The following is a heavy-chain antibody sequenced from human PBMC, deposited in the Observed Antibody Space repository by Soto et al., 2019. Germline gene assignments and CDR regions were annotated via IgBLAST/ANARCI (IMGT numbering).Heavy chain of an antibody. CDR3: ARLTLTNYGARWFDP. CDR1: GRSISSGGYY. Sequence: SEILSLTCTVSGRSISSGGYYWSWIRQHPGKGLEWIGYIYYNGNTYYNPSLRSRVTLSVDTSDNQFSLRLSSVTAADTAVYFCARLTLTNYGARWFDPWGQGTLVTVSS. D-gene: IGHD4-17*01. CDR2: IYYNGNT. V-gene: IGHV4-31*03. J-gene: IGHJ5*02.